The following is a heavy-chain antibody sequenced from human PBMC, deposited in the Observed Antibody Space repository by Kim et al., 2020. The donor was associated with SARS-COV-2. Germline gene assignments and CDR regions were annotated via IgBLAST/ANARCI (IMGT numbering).Heavy chain of an antibody. CDR1: GGSISSYY. D-gene: IGHD3-10*01. J-gene: IGHJ3*02. CDR2: IYYSGST. V-gene: IGHV4-59*01. Sequence: SETLSLTCTVSGGSISSYYWSWIRQPPGKGLEWIGYIYYSGSTNYNPSLKSRVTISVDTSKNQFSLKLSSVTAADTAVYYCARGGRIWSRIAFDIWGQGTMVTVSS. CDR3: ARGGRIWSRIAFDI.